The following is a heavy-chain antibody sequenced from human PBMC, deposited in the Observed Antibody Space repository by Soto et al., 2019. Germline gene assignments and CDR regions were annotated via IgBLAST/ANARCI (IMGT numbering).Heavy chain of an antibody. CDR2: ISHDGAFK. V-gene: IGHV3-30*18. Sequence: QRHLVESGGGVVQPGRSLRLSCAASGFSFSSYGMHWIRQAPGKGLEWVAVISHDGAFKDYADSVKGRFTISRDNSENTLFLEMTSLGPSATAVYYCAKDYGPKAPYPYSNTHTDFWGQGTRVTVSS. CDR1: GFSFSSYG. D-gene: IGHD6-13*01. J-gene: IGHJ4*02. CDR3: AKDYGPKAPYPYSNTHTDF.